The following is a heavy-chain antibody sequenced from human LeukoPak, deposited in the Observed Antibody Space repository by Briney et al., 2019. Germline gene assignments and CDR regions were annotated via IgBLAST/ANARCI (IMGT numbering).Heavy chain of an antibody. D-gene: IGHD3-22*01. V-gene: IGHV3-30*01. J-gene: IGHJ4*02. Sequence: GRSLRLSCAASGFTFSSYAMHWVRQAPGKGLEWVAVISYDGSNKYYADSVKGRFTISRDNSKNTLYLQMNSLRAEDTAVYYCARGYGYYDSSTFDYWGQGTLVTVSS. CDR2: ISYDGSNK. CDR1: GFTFSSYA. CDR3: ARGYGYYDSSTFDY.